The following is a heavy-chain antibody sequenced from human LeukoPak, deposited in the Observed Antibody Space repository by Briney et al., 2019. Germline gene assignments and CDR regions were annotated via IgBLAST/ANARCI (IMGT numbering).Heavy chain of an antibody. Sequence: PGGSLRLSCTVSGFTLSSYEMSWIRQAPGQGLEWVSSIEYSETGTHYADSVKGRFTISRDNSKNTLYLQMNSLRAEDTAVYYCAKSGLNRFDYWGQGTLVTVSS. CDR1: GFTLSSYE. D-gene: IGHD2-15*01. V-gene: IGHV3-23*01. CDR2: IEYSETGT. CDR3: AKSGLNRFDY. J-gene: IGHJ4*02.